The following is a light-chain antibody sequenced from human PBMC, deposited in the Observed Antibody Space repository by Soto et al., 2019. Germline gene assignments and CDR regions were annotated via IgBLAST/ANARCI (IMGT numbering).Light chain of an antibody. J-gene: IGKJ5*01. V-gene: IGKV3-11*01. CDR1: QSVSSY. Sequence: VLTQSPATLSVSPGQRATLSCRASQSVSSYLACFQQKPGQAPRLLIYDASIRATGIPARFSGSGSETDFTLTISSLEPEDFAVYYCPQRASWVTVGQGTRLEIK. CDR3: PQRASWVT. CDR2: DAS.